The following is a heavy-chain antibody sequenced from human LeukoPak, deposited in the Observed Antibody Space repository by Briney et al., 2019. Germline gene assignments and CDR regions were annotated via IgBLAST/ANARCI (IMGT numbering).Heavy chain of an antibody. Sequence: GGSLRLSCAASGFTFSDYFMTWVRQAPGKGLEWVSYISGSGSNKYYADSVKGRFTISRDNAKNSLYLQMNSLRVEDTAVYYCATSQSSVAGIVGDWGQGTLVTVSS. CDR2: ISGSGSNK. CDR1: GFTFSDYF. V-gene: IGHV3-11*04. D-gene: IGHD6-19*01. CDR3: ATSQSSVAGIVGD. J-gene: IGHJ4*02.